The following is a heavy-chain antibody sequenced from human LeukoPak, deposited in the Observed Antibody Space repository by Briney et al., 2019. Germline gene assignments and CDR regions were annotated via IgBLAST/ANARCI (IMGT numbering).Heavy chain of an antibody. V-gene: IGHV3-21*01. CDR2: ISSSSYI. J-gene: IGHJ3*02. CDR1: GFTFSSYT. Sequence: GGSLRLSCAASGFTFSSYTMNWVRQAPGKGLEWVSSISSSSYIYYADSVKGRFTISRDSAKNSLYLQMNSLRAEDTAVYSCARDHYYDSSGYTPAGDAFDIWGQGTMVIISS. CDR3: ARDHYYDSSGYTPAGDAFDI. D-gene: IGHD3-22*01.